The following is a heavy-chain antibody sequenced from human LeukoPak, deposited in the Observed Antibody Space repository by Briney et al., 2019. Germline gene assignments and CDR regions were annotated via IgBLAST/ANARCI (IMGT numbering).Heavy chain of an antibody. CDR2: INHSGST. CDR3: ARSPPRYDYVWGSYIGGFDAFDI. Sequence: PSETLSLTCAVYGGSFSGYYWSWIRQPPGKGLEWIGEINHSGSTNYNPSLKSRVTISVDTSKNQFSLKLSSVTAADTAVYYCARSPPRYDYVWGSYIGGFDAFDIWGQGTMVTVSS. V-gene: IGHV4-34*01. D-gene: IGHD3-16*01. CDR1: GGSFSGYY. J-gene: IGHJ3*02.